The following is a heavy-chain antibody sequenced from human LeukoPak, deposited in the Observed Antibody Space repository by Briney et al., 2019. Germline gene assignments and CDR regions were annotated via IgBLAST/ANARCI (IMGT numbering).Heavy chain of an antibody. Sequence: PGGSLRLSCAASGFTFSSYGMHWVRQAPGKGLEWVAVISYDRSNKYYADSVKGRFTISRDNSKNTLYLQMNSLRAEDTAVYYCAKPYSSSWYYFDYWGQGTLVTVSS. D-gene: IGHD6-13*01. J-gene: IGHJ4*02. CDR2: ISYDRSNK. CDR3: AKPYSSSWYYFDY. CDR1: GFTFSSYG. V-gene: IGHV3-30*18.